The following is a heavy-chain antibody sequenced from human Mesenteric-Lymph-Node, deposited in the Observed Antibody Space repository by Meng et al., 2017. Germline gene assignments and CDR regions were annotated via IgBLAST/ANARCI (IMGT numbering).Heavy chain of an antibody. V-gene: IGHV3-9*01. CDR2: ISWNSGSI. CDR1: GFTFDDYA. CDR3: AKDWGGGSSGYYYYFDC. D-gene: IGHD3-22*01. Sequence: SLKISCAASGFTFDDYAMHWVRQVPGKGLEWVSGISWNSGSIGYADSVKGRFTISRDNAKNSLYLQMNSLRAEDTALYYCAKDWGGGSSGYYYYFDCWGQGTLVTVSS. J-gene: IGHJ4*02.